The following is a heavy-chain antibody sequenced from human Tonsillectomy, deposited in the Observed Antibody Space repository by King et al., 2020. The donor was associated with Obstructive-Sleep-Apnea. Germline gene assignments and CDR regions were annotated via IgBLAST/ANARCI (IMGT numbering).Heavy chain of an antibody. CDR2: SDPSDAYT. D-gene: IGHD5/OR15-5a*01. V-gene: IGHV5-10-1*01. CDR3: ARQGGYSVYYGMDV. J-gene: IGHJ6*02. Sequence: QLLQSGAEVKKTGESLRISCKGSGYSLTSYWISWVRQRLGKGREWMGRSDPSDAYTTYSPSFPFHVTISAAKSISTAYLQWSSLKASDTAMYYCARQGGYSVYYGMDVWGQGTTVTVSS. CDR1: GYSLTSYW.